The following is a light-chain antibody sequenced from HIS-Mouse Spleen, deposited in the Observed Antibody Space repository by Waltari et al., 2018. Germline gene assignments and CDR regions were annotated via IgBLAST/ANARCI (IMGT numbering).Light chain of an antibody. V-gene: IGLV3-21*03. CDR3: QVWDSSSDHVV. Sequence: SYVLTQPPSVSVAPGKTARITCGGNNIGSKSVHWYQQKPGQAPVLVVYDGSDRPQGIPGRFSGSNSGNTATLTISRVEAGDEADYYCQVWDSSSDHVVFGGGTKLTVL. J-gene: IGLJ2*01. CDR1: NIGSKS. CDR2: DGS.